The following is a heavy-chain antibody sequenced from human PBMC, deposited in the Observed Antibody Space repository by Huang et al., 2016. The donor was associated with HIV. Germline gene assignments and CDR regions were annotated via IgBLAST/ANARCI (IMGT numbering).Heavy chain of an antibody. CDR3: ARDLWDGYNFQVNYYYYMDV. D-gene: IGHD5-12*01. CDR2: ISAYNGKT. Sequence: QVQLVQSGAEVKKPGASVKVSCKTSDNTFSYYGFSWVRQAPGQGLEWMGWISAYNGKTNYPQKFQGRIIMTTDTSTNTAYMELRSLRSDDTAVYYCARDLWDGYNFQVNYYYYMDVWGEGTRVTVSS. J-gene: IGHJ6*03. CDR1: DNTFSYYG. V-gene: IGHV1-18*01.